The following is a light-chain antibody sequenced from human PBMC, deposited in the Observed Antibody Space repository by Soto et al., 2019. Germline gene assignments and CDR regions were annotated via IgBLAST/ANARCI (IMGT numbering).Light chain of an antibody. J-gene: IGKJ3*01. V-gene: IGKV3-11*01. CDR2: TTS. CDR3: QQGNNWHICT. CDR1: QSVSKS. Sequence: EIVLTQSPATLSLSPGERATLSCRASQSVSKSLAWYQQKPGQAPRLLIYTTSNRAPGIPARFSGSWSRTDFTRTIRSLEPEDIEAYHGQQGNNWHICTVGPGTKVDIK.